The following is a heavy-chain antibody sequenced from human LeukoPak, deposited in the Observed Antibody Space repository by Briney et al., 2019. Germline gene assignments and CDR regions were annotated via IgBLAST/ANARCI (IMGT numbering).Heavy chain of an antibody. D-gene: IGHD6-6*01. J-gene: IGHJ5*02. V-gene: IGHV3-20*04. CDR3: AREYSSSFSP. CDR2: INCNGGGT. CDR1: GFTFDDYG. Sequence: PGGSLRLSCAASGFTFDDYGMSWVRQAPGKGLEWVSGINCNGGGTGYADSVKGRLTISRDNAKNSLYLQMNSLRAEDTALYYCAREYSSSFSPWGQGTLVTVSS.